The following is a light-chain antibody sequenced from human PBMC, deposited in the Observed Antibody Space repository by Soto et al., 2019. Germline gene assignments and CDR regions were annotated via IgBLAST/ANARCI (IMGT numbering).Light chain of an antibody. V-gene: IGKV3-20*01. CDR2: GAS. Sequence: EIVLTQSPGTLSLSPGERATLSCRTSQSVSSNYLAWYQQKPGQAPRLLIYGASSRATGIPDRFSGSGSGTDFTLTINRLEPEDFAVYYCQQYGTSPWTFGQGTKVDI. CDR3: QQYGTSPWT. J-gene: IGKJ1*01. CDR1: QSVSSNY.